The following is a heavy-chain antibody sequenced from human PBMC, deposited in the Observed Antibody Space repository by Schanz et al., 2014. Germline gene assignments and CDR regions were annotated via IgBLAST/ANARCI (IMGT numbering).Heavy chain of an antibody. V-gene: IGHV1-18*01. J-gene: IGHJ4*02. D-gene: IGHD3-9*01. CDR2: ISAYNGNT. CDR1: GYTFTSYG. Sequence: QVQLVQSGAEVKKPGASVKVSCKASGYTFTSYGISWVRQAPGQGLEWMGWISAYNGNTKYPQKLQGRVTMATATSTSTAYMELRSLKSNDTAVYYCARDAADFYGILTEEDYWGQGTLXTVSS. CDR3: ARDAADFYGILTEEDY.